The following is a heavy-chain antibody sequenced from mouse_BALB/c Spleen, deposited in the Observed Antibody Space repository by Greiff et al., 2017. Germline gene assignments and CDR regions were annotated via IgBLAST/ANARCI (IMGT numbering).Heavy chain of an antibody. J-gene: IGHJ2*01. D-gene: IGHD2-3*01. CDR2: IWGDGST. CDR1: GFSLTGYG. Sequence: VQRVESGPGLVAPSQSLSITCTVSGFSLTGYGVNWVRQPPGKGLEWLGMIWGDGSTDYNSALKSRLSISKDNSKSQVFLKMNSLQTDDTARYYCARENDGYYGYFDYWGQGTTLTVSS. V-gene: IGHV2-6-7*01. CDR3: ARENDGYYGYFDY.